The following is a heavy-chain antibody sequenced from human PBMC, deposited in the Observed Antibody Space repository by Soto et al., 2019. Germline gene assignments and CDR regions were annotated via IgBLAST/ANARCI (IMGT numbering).Heavy chain of an antibody. CDR2: ISTSGTTI. J-gene: IGHJ5*02. D-gene: IGHD5-12*01. V-gene: IGHV3-48*03. CDR1: GFTFSSYE. CDR3: ARELATIWSLISSVGWFDP. Sequence: EVQLVESGGGLVQPGGSLRLSCAASGFTFSSYEMNWVRQAPGKGLEWVSYISTSGTTIYYADSVKGRFTISRDNAKNSLYLQMNSLRAEDTAVYYCARELATIWSLISSVGWFDPWGQGTLVTVSS.